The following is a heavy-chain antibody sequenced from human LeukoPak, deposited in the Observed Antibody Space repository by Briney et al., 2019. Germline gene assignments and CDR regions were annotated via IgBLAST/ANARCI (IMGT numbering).Heavy chain of an antibody. J-gene: IGHJ4*02. V-gene: IGHV4-59*01. D-gene: IGHD5-18*01. CDR2: IYYSGST. CDR3: AREPSGYSYALDY. Sequence: SETLSLTCTVSGGSFSSYYWSWIRQPPGKGLEWIGYIYYSGSTNYNPSLKSRVTISVDTSKNQFSLKLSSVTAADTAVYYCAREPSGYSYALDYWGQGTLVTVSS. CDR1: GGSFSSYY.